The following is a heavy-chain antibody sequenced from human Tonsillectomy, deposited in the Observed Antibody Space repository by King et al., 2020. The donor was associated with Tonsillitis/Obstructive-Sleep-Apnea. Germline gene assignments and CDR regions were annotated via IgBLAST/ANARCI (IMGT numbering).Heavy chain of an antibody. CDR2: IYTSGST. Sequence: QLQESGPGLVKPSETLSLTCTVSGGSISSYYWSWIRQPAGKGLEWIGRIYTSGSTNYNPSLKSRVTMSVDTSKNQFSLKLSSVTAADTAVYYCALGEITIFWEYYFDYWGQGTLVTVSS. CDR3: ALGEITIFWEYYFDY. V-gene: IGHV4-4*07. D-gene: IGHD3-3*01. J-gene: IGHJ4*02. CDR1: GGSISSYY.